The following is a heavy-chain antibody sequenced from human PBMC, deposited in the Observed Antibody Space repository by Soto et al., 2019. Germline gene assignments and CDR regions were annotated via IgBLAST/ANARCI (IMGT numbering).Heavy chain of an antibody. V-gene: IGHV3-73*01. CDR1: GFAFSGST. J-gene: IGHJ6*02. CDR2: IRSKANSYAT. CDR3: VTENYCTYYGMDV. D-gene: IGHD1-7*01. Sequence: PGGSLRLSCPGSGFAFSGSTIHWVRQASGKGLEWVGRIRSKANSYATAYATSVKGRLIISRDDSNTTSYLQMSSLKIEDTAVYDCVTENYCTYYGMDVWGQGTTVTVSS.